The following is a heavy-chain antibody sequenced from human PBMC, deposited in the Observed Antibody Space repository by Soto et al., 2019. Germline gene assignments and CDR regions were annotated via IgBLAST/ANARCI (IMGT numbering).Heavy chain of an antibody. CDR3: ARDYLPYCTNGVCSADTNWFDP. Sequence: GSLRLSCAASGFTFSSYSMNWVRQAPGKGLEWVSSISSSSSYIYYADSVKGRFTISRDNAKNSLYLQMNSLRAEDTAVYYCARDYLPYCTNGVCSADTNWFDPWGQGTLVTVSS. D-gene: IGHD2-8*01. CDR2: ISSSSSYI. V-gene: IGHV3-21*01. J-gene: IGHJ5*02. CDR1: GFTFSSYS.